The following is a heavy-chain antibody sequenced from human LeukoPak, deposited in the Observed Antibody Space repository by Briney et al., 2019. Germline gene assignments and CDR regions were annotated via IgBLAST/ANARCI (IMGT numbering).Heavy chain of an antibody. CDR1: GYTFTSYG. V-gene: IGHV1-18*01. Sequence: ASVKVSCKASGYTFTSYGISWARQAPGQGLEWMGWISAYNGNTNYAQKLQGRVTMTTDTSTSTAYMELRSLRSDDTAVYYCARVGILTGYYTDYYYYYMDVWGKGTTVTVSS. CDR2: ISAYNGNT. J-gene: IGHJ6*03. CDR3: ARVGILTGYYTDYYYYYMDV. D-gene: IGHD3-9*01.